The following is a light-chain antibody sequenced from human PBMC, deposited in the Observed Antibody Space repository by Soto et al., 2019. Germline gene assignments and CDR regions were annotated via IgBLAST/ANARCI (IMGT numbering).Light chain of an antibody. J-gene: IGKJ2*02. CDR2: DAS. V-gene: IGKV1-33*01. Sequence: IQMTQSPSSLSASVGDRVTITCQASQDITNYLIWYQQKPGKAPKVLIYDASSLGKGVPTRFSGSGSGTHFTLTISSLQPEDIATYYCQQFDSVPCTFGQGNKLEIK. CDR1: QDITNY. CDR3: QQFDSVPCT.